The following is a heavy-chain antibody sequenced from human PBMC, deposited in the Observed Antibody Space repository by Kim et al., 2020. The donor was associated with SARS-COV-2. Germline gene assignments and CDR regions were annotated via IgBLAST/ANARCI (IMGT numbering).Heavy chain of an antibody. Sequence: FNPAHKSRVTRSGKTSKNQFSMKLNSVTAADRAVYYCARDGVGLGAFDIWGQGTMVTVSS. J-gene: IGHJ3*02. V-gene: IGHV4-59*12. CDR3: ARDGVGLGAFDI. D-gene: IGHD6-19*01.